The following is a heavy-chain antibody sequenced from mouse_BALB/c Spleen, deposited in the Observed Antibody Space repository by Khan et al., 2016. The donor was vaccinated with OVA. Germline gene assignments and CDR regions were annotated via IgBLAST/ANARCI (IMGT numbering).Heavy chain of an antibody. J-gene: IGHJ3*01. CDR1: GFNINDTY. Sequence: EVELVESGADFVKAGASVKLSCTATGFNINDTYMHWINQRPQQGLVWIGRIDPANGDVKYDPKFQDKATIAADASSNTAYLQLSSLTSEDTAVXYCIRGAYSGLFAYWGQGTLVTVSA. V-gene: IGHV14-3*02. CDR3: IRGAYSGLFAY. CDR2: IDPANGDV.